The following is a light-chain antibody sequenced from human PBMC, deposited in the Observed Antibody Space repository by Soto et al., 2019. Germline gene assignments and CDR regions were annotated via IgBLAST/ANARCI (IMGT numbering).Light chain of an antibody. Sequence: QSALTQPASVSGTPGQSITISCTGSNSDVGIYDFVSWYQHHPGRAPKLIVSEVSHRPSGVSNRFSGSKSGNTASLTISGLQSEAEADYYCISYTSDDVRYVFGTGTKVTVL. CDR1: NSDVGIYDF. CDR2: EVS. CDR3: ISYTSDDVRYV. J-gene: IGLJ1*01. V-gene: IGLV2-14*01.